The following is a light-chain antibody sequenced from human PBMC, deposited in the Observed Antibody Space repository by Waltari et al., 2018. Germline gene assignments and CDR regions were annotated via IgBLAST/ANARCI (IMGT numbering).Light chain of an antibody. J-gene: IGKJ3*01. V-gene: IGKV1-39*01. CDR1: QSISSY. Sequence: IQMTQSPSSLSASVGDRVTLTCRASQSISSYLNWYQQKPGKAPKLLIYGASSLLSGVPSRFSGSGSGTDFTLTISSLQPEDFATYYCQESYSTPFTFGPGTKVDIK. CDR3: QESYSTPFT. CDR2: GAS.